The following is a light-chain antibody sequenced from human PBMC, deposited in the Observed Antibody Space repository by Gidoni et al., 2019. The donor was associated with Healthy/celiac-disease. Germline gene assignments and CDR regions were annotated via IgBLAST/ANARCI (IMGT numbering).Light chain of an antibody. Sequence: DIPMTQSPSSLSASVGDRVTIPCRASQSIRSYLNWYQQKPGKAPKLLIYAASSLQSGVPSRYSGSGSGTDFTLTISSLQPEDFATYYCQERYSTPLFTFGPGTKVDIK. CDR2: AAS. CDR3: QERYSTPLFT. V-gene: IGKV1-39*01. CDR1: QSIRSY. J-gene: IGKJ3*01.